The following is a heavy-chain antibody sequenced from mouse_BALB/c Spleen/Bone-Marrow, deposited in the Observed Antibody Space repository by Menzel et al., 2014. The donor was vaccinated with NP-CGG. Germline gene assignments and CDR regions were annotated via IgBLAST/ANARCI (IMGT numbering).Heavy chain of an antibody. J-gene: IGHJ2*01. V-gene: IGHV1-80*01. CDR1: GYAFSVYW. CDR3: ARGGISVDY. CDR2: IYPGDGDT. Sequence: VKLMESGAELVRPGSSVKISCKASGYAFSVYWMNWVKQRPGQGLEWIGQIYPGDGDTNYNGKFKGRATLTADKSSNTAYMQLRSLTSEDSAVYFCARGGISVDYWGQGTTLTVSS.